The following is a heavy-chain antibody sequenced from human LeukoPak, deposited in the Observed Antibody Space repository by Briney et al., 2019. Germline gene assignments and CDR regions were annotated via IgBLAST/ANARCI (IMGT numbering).Heavy chain of an antibody. CDR3: ARYDATPPRCAFDI. CDR1: GGSISSYY. J-gene: IGHJ3*02. CDR2: IYYSGST. Sequence: SETLSLTCTVSGGSISSYYWSWIRQPPGKGLEWIGYIYYSGSTNYNPSLKSRVTISVDTSKNQFSLKLSSVTAADTAVYYCARYDATPPRCAFDIWGQGTMVTVSS. D-gene: IGHD2-15*01. V-gene: IGHV4-59*01.